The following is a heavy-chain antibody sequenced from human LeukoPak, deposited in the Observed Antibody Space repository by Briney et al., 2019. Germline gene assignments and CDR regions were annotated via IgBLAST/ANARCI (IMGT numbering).Heavy chain of an antibody. CDR1: GGTFSSYA. J-gene: IGHJ5*02. Sequence: GASVKVSCKASGGTFSSYAISWVRQAPGQGLEWMGRIIPIFGIANYAQKFQGRVTLSADKSPSTAYMELSSLRSEDTAVYYCARDGAAGGDWPSHPENWFDPWGQGTLVTVSS. CDR3: ARDGAAGGDWPSHPENWFDP. V-gene: IGHV1-69*04. CDR2: IIPIFGIA. D-gene: IGHD2-21*02.